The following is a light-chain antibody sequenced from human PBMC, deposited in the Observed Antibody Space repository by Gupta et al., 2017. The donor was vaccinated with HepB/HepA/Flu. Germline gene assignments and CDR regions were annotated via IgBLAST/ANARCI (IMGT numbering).Light chain of an antibody. Sequence: QPVLTQPPVSSSSPVESVRLTCPLPSDMDVQSYNTYWYQQKPGSPPRYLLYYYSDSEMVQGRGVRSRFSAYKHSAANSAISTTLAIKSEDEADDEGYYCQKKNRIIFGVVFGGGTKLTVL. CDR3: YYCQKKNRIIFGVV. V-gene: IGLV5-37*01. J-gene: IGLJ2*01. CDR2: YYSDSEM. CDR1: SDMDVQSYN.